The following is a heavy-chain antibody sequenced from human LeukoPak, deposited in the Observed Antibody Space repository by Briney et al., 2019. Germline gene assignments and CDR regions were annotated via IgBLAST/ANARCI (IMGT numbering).Heavy chain of an antibody. Sequence: GGSLRLSCTASGFTFGDYAMSWFRQAPGKGLEWVGFIRSKAYGGTTEYAASVEGRFTISRDDSKSIAYLQMNSLKTEDTAVYYCTRPLNYCSGGSCYWGYYFDYWGQGTLVTVSS. J-gene: IGHJ4*02. D-gene: IGHD2-15*01. CDR1: GFTFGDYA. V-gene: IGHV3-49*03. CDR3: TRPLNYCSGGSCYWGYYFDY. CDR2: IRSKAYGGTT.